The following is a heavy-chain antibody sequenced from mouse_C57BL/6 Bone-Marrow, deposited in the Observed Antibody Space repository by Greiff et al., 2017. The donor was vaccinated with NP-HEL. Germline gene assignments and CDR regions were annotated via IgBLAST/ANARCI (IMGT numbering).Heavy chain of an antibody. CDR1: GFTFSSYT. CDR3: ARQKTGAAWFAY. Sequence: EVKVVESGGGLVKPGGSLKLSCAASGFTFSSYTMSWVRQTPEKRLEWVATISGGGGNTYYPDSVKGRFTISRDNANNTLYLQMSSLRSEDTALYYCARQKTGAAWFAYWGQGTLVTVSA. CDR2: ISGGGGNT. V-gene: IGHV5-9*01. D-gene: IGHD4-1*01. J-gene: IGHJ3*01.